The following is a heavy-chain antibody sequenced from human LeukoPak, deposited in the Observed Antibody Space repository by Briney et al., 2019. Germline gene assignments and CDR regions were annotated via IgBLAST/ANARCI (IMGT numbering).Heavy chain of an antibody. Sequence: PGGSLRLSCEASGFTFDDYAMHWVRQTPGKGLEWVSLISGDGGNTYYADSVKGRFTISRDNAKNSLYLQMNSLRAEDTAVYYCARAGYNSGYDYWGQGTLVTVSS. V-gene: IGHV3-43*02. J-gene: IGHJ4*02. CDR1: GFTFDDYA. CDR2: ISGDGGNT. CDR3: ARAGYNSGYDY. D-gene: IGHD6-19*01.